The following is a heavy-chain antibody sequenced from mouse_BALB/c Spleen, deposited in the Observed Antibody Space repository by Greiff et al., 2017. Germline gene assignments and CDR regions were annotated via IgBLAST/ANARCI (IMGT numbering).Heavy chain of an antibody. CDR2: INPSNGRT. Sequence: VQLQQPGAELVKPGASVKLSCKASGYTFTSYWMHWVKQRPGQGLEWIGEINPSNGRTNYNEKFKSKATLTVDKSSSTAYMQLSSLTSEDSAVYYCARGSVYGNYEGWFAYWGQGTLVTVSA. CDR3: ARGSVYGNYEGWFAY. J-gene: IGHJ3*01. V-gene: IGHV1S81*02. D-gene: IGHD2-1*01. CDR1: GYTFTSYW.